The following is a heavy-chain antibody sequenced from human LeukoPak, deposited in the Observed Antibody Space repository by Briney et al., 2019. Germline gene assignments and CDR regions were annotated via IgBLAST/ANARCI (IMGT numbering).Heavy chain of an antibody. CDR2: IYYSGST. CDR1: GGSISSYY. Sequence: SETLSLTCTVSGGSISSYYWSWIRQPPGKGLEWLGYIYYSGSTNYNPSLKSRVTISVDTSKNQFSLKLSSVTAADTAVYYCARSLGYCSSTSCYRPKHPAGYWGQGTLVTVSS. J-gene: IGHJ4*02. V-gene: IGHV4-59*01. CDR3: ARSLGYCSSTSCYRPKHPAGY. D-gene: IGHD2-2*02.